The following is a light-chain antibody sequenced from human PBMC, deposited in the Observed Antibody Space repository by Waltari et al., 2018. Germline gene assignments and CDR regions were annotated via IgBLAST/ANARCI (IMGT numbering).Light chain of an antibody. CDR2: DVS. CDR3: SSYSSSSTLV. CDR1: SSDGGGYNY. J-gene: IGLJ2*01. Sequence: HSALTQPASVSGSPGQSITISCTGTSSDGGGYNYVSWYQHPPGEAPKLMIYDVSNRPSGVSNRFSGSKSGNTASLIISGLQAEDEADYYCSSYSSSSTLVFGGGTKVTVL. V-gene: IGLV2-14*03.